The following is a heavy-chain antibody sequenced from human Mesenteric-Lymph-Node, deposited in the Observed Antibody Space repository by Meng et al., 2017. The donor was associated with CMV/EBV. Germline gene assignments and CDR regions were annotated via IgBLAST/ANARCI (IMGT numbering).Heavy chain of an antibody. D-gene: IGHD3-9*01. CDR3: AREPLNYDILTGYYPDAFDI. CDR1: GGSISSYY. Sequence: SETLSLTCTVSGGSISSYYWSWIRQPQGKGLEWIGYIYYIGSTNYNPSLKSRVTISVDTSKNQFSLKLSSVTAADTAVYYCAREPLNYDILTGYYPDAFDIWGQGTMVTVSS. J-gene: IGHJ3*02. V-gene: IGHV4-59*12. CDR2: IYYIGST.